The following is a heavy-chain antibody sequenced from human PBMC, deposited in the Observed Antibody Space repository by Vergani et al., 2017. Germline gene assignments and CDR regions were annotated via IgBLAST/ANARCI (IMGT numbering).Heavy chain of an antibody. Sequence: EVQVVASGGNLVQPGGSLRLSCSISAFTFNNYPMNWVRQAPGKGLEWISNIRTTTESGSFYADSVKGRFSISRDDAKNSLYLQMTSLRVEDTAVYFCVRDYKYGFDFWGLGTLVTVSP. CDR2: IRTTTESGS. CDR3: VRDYKYGFDF. J-gene: IGHJ4*02. D-gene: IGHD3-10*01. CDR1: AFTFNNYP. V-gene: IGHV3-48*04.